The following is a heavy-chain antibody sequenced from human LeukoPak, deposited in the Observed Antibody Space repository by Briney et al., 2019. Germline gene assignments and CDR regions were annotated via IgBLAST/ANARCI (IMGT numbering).Heavy chain of an antibody. D-gene: IGHD3-10*01. J-gene: IGHJ3*02. Sequence: SQTLSLTCAISGDSLSSNIAAWNWITQSPSRGLEWLGRTYYRSKWYNDYAVSVKSRITINPDTSKNQFSLQLNSVTPEDTAVYYCARRARFAWAFDIWGQGTMVTVSS. CDR1: GDSLSSNIAA. V-gene: IGHV6-1*01. CDR3: ARRARFAWAFDI. CDR2: TYYRSKWYN.